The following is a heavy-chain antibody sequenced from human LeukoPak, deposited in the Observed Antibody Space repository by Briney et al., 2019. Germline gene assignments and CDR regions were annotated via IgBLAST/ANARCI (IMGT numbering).Heavy chain of an antibody. Sequence: PSETLSLTCAVYGGSFSGYYWSWIRQPPGKGLEWIGEINHSGSTNYNPSLKSRVTISVDTSKNQFSLKLSSVTAADTAVYYCARIYAPNWFDPWGQGTLVTVSS. CDR2: INHSGST. D-gene: IGHD2-8*01. CDR3: ARIYAPNWFDP. J-gene: IGHJ5*02. CDR1: GGSFSGYY. V-gene: IGHV4-34*01.